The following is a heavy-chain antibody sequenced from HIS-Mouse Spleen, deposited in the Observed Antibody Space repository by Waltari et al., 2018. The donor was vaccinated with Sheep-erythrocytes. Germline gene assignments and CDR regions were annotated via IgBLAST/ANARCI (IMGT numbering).Heavy chain of an antibody. CDR1: GFTFSSYS. CDR3: ARDSTSDAFDI. D-gene: IGHD6-6*01. V-gene: IGHV3-21*01. CDR2: SSSRSSYI. J-gene: IGHJ3*02. Sequence: EVQLVESGGGLVKPGGSLRLSCAASGFTFSSYSMNWVRQGPGKEREWLSFSSSRSSYIYYADSVKGRFTISRDIAKNSLYLQMNSLRVEDTAVYYCARDSTSDAFDIWGQGTMVTVSS.